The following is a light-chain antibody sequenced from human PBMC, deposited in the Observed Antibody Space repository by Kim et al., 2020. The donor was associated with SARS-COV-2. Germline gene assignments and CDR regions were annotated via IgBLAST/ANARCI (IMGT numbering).Light chain of an antibody. CDR1: TGPVTGGHF. Sequence: GGTVTLTCGSSTGPVTGGHFPNWFRQKPGQAPRALISNTNNRHSWTPARFSGSLLGDKAALTLSGVQPEDEADYHCLLYFGGGQRVFGGGTQLTVL. CDR3: LLYFGGGQRV. J-gene: IGLJ3*02. V-gene: IGLV7-43*01. CDR2: NTN.